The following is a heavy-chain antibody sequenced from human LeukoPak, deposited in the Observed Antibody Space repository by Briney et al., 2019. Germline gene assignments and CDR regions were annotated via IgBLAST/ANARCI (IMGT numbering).Heavy chain of an antibody. CDR3: ARVGSGWYRWYFDY. CDR1: GDSITSYY. Sequence: SETLSLTCTVSGDSITSYYWSWIRQSAEKGLEWIGSIYYSGSTYYNPSLKSRVTISVDTSKNQFSLKLSSVTAADTAVYYCARVGSGWYRWYFDYWGQGTLVTVSS. V-gene: IGHV4-4*07. CDR2: IYYSGST. J-gene: IGHJ4*02. D-gene: IGHD6-19*01.